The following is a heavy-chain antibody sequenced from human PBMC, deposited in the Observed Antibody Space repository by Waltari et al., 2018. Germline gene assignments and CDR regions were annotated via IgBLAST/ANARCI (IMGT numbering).Heavy chain of an antibody. CDR2: INPNSGGT. CDR1: GYTFTGYY. CDR3: ARVVIRGGYNYGY. Sequence: QVQLVQSGAEVKKPGASVKVSCTASGYTFTGYYIPLVRQAPGQGLEWMGWINPNSGGTNYAQKFQGRVTMTRDTSISTAYMELSRLRSDDTAVYYCARVVIRGGYNYGYWGQGTLVTVSS. J-gene: IGHJ4*02. V-gene: IGHV1-2*02. D-gene: IGHD5-12*01.